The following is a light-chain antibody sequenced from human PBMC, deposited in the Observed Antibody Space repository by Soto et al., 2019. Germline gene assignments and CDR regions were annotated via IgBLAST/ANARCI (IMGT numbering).Light chain of an antibody. Sequence: EIVLTQSPAPLSLSPGETSTLSCRASQSVSGYIGWYQQKPGQAPRLLIYDASNRATGIPARFSGSGSGTDFTLTISSLEAEDFAVYYCQQRSSWPLTFGQGTRLEVK. J-gene: IGKJ5*01. V-gene: IGKV3-11*01. CDR2: DAS. CDR3: QQRSSWPLT. CDR1: QSVSGY.